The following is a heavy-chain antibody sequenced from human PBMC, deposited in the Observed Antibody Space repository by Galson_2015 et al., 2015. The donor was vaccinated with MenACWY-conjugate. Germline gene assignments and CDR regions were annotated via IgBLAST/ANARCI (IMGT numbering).Heavy chain of an antibody. D-gene: IGHD6-13*01. CDR2: ISSSSSTI. Sequence: SLRLSCAASGFTFSSYSMNWVRQAPGKGLEWVSYISSSSSTIYYADSVKGRFTISRDTAKNSLYLQMNSLRAEDTAVYYCAKDQSSSWRPQQSDYWGQGTLVTVSS. CDR3: AKDQSSSWRPQQSDY. J-gene: IGHJ4*02. V-gene: IGHV3-48*04. CDR1: GFTFSSYS.